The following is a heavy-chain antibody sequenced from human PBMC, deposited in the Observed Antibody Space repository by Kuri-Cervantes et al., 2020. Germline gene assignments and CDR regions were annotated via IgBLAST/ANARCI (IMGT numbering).Heavy chain of an antibody. Sequence: GGSLRLSCTASGFTFSSNSMNWVRQAPGKGLEWISYITTSSSTIHYADSVKGRFTISRDNAKNSVYLQMNSLRAEDTAVYFCARNTVGRAYFDYWGQGSLVTVSS. CDR2: ITTSSSTI. D-gene: IGHD4-23*01. J-gene: IGHJ4*02. CDR1: GFTFSSNS. V-gene: IGHV3-48*01. CDR3: ARNTVGRAYFDY.